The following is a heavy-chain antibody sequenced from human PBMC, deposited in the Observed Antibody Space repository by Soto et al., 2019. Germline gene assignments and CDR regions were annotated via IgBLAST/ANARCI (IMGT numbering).Heavy chain of an antibody. Sequence: PSETLSLTCTVSGGSISSGNYYWPGIRQHPGKGLEWIGCINYSGNTYYNPSLKSRTSISVDTSKKNFSLKLTSVTAADTAVYYCARSKPMLLYFEPWGQGRPVTVSS. CDR2: INYSGNT. CDR1: GGSISSGNYY. D-gene: IGHD2-8*01. CDR3: ARSKPMLLYFEP. J-gene: IGHJ4*02. V-gene: IGHV4-31*03.